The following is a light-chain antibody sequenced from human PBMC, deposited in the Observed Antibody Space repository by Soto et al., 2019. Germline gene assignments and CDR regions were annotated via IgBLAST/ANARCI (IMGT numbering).Light chain of an antibody. CDR3: QSYDRSLRGVV. CDR2: GNS. V-gene: IGLV1-40*01. J-gene: IGLJ2*01. Sequence: QPVLTQPPSVSGAPGQRVTISCTGSSSNIGAGYDVHWYQQLPGTAPKLLIYGNSNRPSGVPDRFSGSKSGTSASLAITGLQAEDEADYYCQSYDRSLRGVVFGGGTKVTVL. CDR1: SSNIGAGYD.